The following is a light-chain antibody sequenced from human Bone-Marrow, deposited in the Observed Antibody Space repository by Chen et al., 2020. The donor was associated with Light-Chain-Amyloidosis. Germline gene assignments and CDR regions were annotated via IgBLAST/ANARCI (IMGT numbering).Light chain of an antibody. CDR2: AAS. CDR3: QKYDRAPRT. CDR1: QVISNY. V-gene: IGKV1-27*01. J-gene: IGKJ1*01. Sequence: DIQMTQSPSSLSASVGDRVTITCRASQVISNYLAWYQQKPGKVPKLLIYAASTLQSGVPSRFSGSGSGTDFTLTISILQPEDVATYYCQKYDRAPRTFGQGTKVEIK.